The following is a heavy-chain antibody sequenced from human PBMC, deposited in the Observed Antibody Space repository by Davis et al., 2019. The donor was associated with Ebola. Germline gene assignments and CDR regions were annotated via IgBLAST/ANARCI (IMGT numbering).Heavy chain of an antibody. CDR1: GFTFSNAW. Sequence: PGGSLRLSCAASGFTFSNAWMSWVRQAPGKGLEWVGRIKSKSDGETTDYAAPVKGRFTISRDDSRNTLYVQMNSLKIEDTGVYYCTTGRGNVGLWGQGTPVTVSS. CDR2: IKSKSDGETT. V-gene: IGHV3-15*01. D-gene: IGHD1-26*01. CDR3: TTGRGNVGL. J-gene: IGHJ1*01.